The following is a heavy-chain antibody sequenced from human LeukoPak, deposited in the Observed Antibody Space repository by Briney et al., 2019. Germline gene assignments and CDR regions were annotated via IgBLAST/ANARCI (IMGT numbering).Heavy chain of an antibody. CDR3: ARDGGATTTEYFQY. CDR1: GLNFSSYG. Sequence: GGSLRLSCAASGLNFSSYGMHWVRQAPGKGLEWVAVIWYDGSYKYYADSVKGRFTISRDNSKNTLDLQMNSLRAEDTAVYYCARDGGATTTEYFQYWGQGTLVTVSS. D-gene: IGHD1-26*01. J-gene: IGHJ1*01. V-gene: IGHV3-33*01. CDR2: IWYDGSYK.